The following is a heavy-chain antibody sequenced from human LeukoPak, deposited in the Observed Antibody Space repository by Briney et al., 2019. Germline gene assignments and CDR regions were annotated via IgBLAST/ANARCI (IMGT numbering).Heavy chain of an antibody. CDR3: ARRYGSGSSGTFDY. Sequence: LRLSCAASGFTFSDYYMSWIRQAPGKGLEWIAYIYYSGSTNYNPSLKSRVTISVDTSKNQFSLKLSSVTAADTAVYYCARRYGSGSSGTFDYWGQGTLVTVSS. CDR1: GFTFSDYY. CDR2: IYYSGST. D-gene: IGHD3-10*01. J-gene: IGHJ4*02. V-gene: IGHV4-59*01.